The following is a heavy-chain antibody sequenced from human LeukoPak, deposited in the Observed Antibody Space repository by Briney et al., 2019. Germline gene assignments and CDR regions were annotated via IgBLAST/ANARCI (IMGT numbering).Heavy chain of an antibody. CDR3: ARRGPGVDGYNYAFDI. CDR2: INPSGGST. J-gene: IGHJ3*02. Sequence: ASVKVSCKASGYTLTTYYIHWVRQAPGQGLEWMGIINPSGGSTSYAQRFQGRVTMTRDTSTSTVYMELSSLRSEDTAVYYCARRGPGVDGYNYAFDIWGQGTRVTVSS. V-gene: IGHV1-46*01. CDR1: GYTLTTYY. D-gene: IGHD5-24*01.